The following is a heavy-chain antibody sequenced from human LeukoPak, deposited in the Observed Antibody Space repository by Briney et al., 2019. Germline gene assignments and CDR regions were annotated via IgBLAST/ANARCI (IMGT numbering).Heavy chain of an antibody. D-gene: IGHD3-9*01. J-gene: IGHJ4*02. Sequence: PGGSLRLSCAASGFTFSSSAMSWVRQAPGKGLEWVSAISGSGGSTYYTDSVKGRFTISRDNSKNTLYLQMNSLRAEDTAVFFHAKDRIRYFDGQYDYWGQGALVTVSS. CDR1: GFTFSSSA. V-gene: IGHV3-23*01. CDR3: AKDRIRYFDGQYDY. CDR2: ISGSGGST.